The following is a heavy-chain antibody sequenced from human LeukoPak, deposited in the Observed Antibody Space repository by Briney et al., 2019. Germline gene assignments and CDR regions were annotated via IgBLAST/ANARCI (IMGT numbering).Heavy chain of an antibody. J-gene: IGHJ2*01. D-gene: IGHD5-18*01. V-gene: IGHV4-59*01. CDR3: ARYWGVQLWPHWSFDL. CDR2: IYYSGST. Sequence: PSETLSLTCTVSGGSISSYYWSWFRQTPGKGPEWVGYIYYSGSTKYNASPKSRVTISVDRSKNQFSLKLNSVTAADTAVYYCARYWGVQLWPHWSFDLWGRGSLVTVSS. CDR1: GGSISSYY.